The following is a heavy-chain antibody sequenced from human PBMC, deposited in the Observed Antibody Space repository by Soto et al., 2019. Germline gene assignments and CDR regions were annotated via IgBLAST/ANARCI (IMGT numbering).Heavy chain of an antibody. D-gene: IGHD3-3*01. Sequence: ASETLSLTCTVSGGSISSYYWSWIRQPPGKGLEWIGYIYYSGSTNYNPSLKSRVTISVDTSKNQFSLKLSSVTAADTAVYYCARYEFSSGYYIIDYWGQGTLVTVSP. J-gene: IGHJ4*02. V-gene: IGHV4-59*01. CDR1: GGSISSYY. CDR2: IYYSGST. CDR3: ARYEFSSGYYIIDY.